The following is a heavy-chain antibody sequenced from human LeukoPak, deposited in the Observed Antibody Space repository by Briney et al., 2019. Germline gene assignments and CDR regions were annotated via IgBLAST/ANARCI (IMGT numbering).Heavy chain of an antibody. CDR1: GYTFINYV. Sequence: AASVKVSCKASGYTFINYVISWLRQAPGQGLEWMGWISPYNGDTNYAQKLQGRVTMTTDTSTSTAYMELRSLRSEDTAVYYCARGSYSGSARGAFDIWGQGTMVTVSS. V-gene: IGHV1-18*01. D-gene: IGHD1-26*01. CDR2: ISPYNGDT. J-gene: IGHJ3*02. CDR3: ARGSYSGSARGAFDI.